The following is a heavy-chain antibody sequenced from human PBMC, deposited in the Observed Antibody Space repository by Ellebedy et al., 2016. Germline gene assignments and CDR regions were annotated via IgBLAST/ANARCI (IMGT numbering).Heavy chain of an antibody. V-gene: IGHV1-46*01. D-gene: IGHD6-13*01. Sequence: ASVKVSCXASGYTFTSYYMHWVRQAPGQGLEWMGIINPSGGSTSYAQKFQGRVTMTRDTSTSTVYMELSSLRSEDTAVYYCARDEIAAAGIDYWGQGTLVTVSS. CDR1: GYTFTSYY. J-gene: IGHJ4*02. CDR2: INPSGGST. CDR3: ARDEIAAAGIDY.